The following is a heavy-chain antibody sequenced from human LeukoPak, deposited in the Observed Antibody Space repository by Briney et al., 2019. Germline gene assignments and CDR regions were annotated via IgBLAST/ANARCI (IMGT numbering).Heavy chain of an antibody. CDR2: IIPIFGTA. CDR3: ASRNFYDSSGSPFRGYYYYMDV. V-gene: IGHV1-69*06. D-gene: IGHD3-22*01. J-gene: IGHJ6*03. Sequence: SVKVSCKASGGTFSSYAISWVRQAPGQGLEWMGGIIPIFGTANYAQKLQGRVTITADKSTSTAYMELSSLRSEDTAVYYCASRNFYDSSGSPFRGYYYYMDVWGKGTTVTVSS. CDR1: GGTFSSYA.